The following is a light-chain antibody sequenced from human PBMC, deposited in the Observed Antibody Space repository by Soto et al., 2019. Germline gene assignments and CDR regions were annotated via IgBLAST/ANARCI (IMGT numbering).Light chain of an antibody. J-gene: IGLJ1*01. CDR1: NSDVGIYDF. V-gene: IGLV2-14*01. Sequence: QSVLTQPASVSGTPGQSITISCTGSNSDVGIYDFVSWYQHHPGRVPKLIVSEVSHRPSGVSNRFSGSKSGNTASLTISGLQSEDEADYYCISYTSDDVRYVFGTGTKVTVL. CDR3: ISYTSDDVRYV. CDR2: EVS.